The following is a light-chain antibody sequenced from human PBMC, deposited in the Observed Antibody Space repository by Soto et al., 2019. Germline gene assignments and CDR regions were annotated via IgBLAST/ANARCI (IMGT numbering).Light chain of an antibody. CDR1: QSISSW. J-gene: IGKJ4*01. Sequence: DIQMTQSPSTLSASVGDRVTITCRASQSISSWLAWYQQKPGKAPNLLIYKASSLESGVPSRFSGSGSGTEFTLTIISLQPDDFETYYCQQYNSYPLTFGGGTKVEIK. CDR2: KAS. CDR3: QQYNSYPLT. V-gene: IGKV1-5*03.